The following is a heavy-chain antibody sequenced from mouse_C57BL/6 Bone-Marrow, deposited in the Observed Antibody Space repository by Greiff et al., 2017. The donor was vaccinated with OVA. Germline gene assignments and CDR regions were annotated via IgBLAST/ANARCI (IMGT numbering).Heavy chain of an antibody. J-gene: IGHJ2*01. V-gene: IGHV1-26*01. CDR2: INPNNGGT. CDR1: GYTFTDYY. CDR3: ARLLRPYFDY. D-gene: IGHD1-1*01. Sequence: EVQLQQSGPELVKPGASVKISCKASGYTFTDYYMNWVKQSHGKSLEWIGDINPNNGGTSYNQKFKGKATLTVDKSSSTAYMELRSLTSEDSAVYYCARLLRPYFDYWGQGTTLTVSS.